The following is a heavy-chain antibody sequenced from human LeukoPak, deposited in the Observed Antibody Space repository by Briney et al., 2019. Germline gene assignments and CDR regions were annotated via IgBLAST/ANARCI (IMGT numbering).Heavy chain of an antibody. D-gene: IGHD3-9*01. Sequence: SETLSLTCAVSGDSLSNNHWWRGGRPAPEKGGEWIGEIDHSGSTTYNPSLKSRVTISVDKSKNQISLKLRSVTAADTAVYYCATPTYFDILSGGWGQGTLVTVSS. CDR1: GDSLSNNHW. J-gene: IGHJ4*02. V-gene: IGHV4-4*02. CDR2: IDHSGST. CDR3: ATPTYFDILSGG.